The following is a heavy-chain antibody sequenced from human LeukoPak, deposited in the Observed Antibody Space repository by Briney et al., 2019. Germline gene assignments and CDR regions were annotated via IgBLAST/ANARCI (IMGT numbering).Heavy chain of an antibody. CDR1: GGTFSSYA. Sequence: SVKVSCKASGGTFSSYAISWVRQAPGQGLEWMGRIIPILGIANYAQKFQGRVTITADKSTSTAYMELSSLRSEDTAVHYCAPTTAAGTTIDYWGQGTLVTVSS. CDR2: IIPILGIA. V-gene: IGHV1-69*04. J-gene: IGHJ4*02. CDR3: APTTAAGTTIDY. D-gene: IGHD1-7*01.